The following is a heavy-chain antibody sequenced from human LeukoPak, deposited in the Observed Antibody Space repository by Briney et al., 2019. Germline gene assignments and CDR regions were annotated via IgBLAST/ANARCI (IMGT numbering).Heavy chain of an antibody. CDR3: ARHRKSARNYLYYYMDV. V-gene: IGHV4-39*01. D-gene: IGHD6-6*01. Sequence: SETLSLTCTVSGDSIHSGYYFWGWIRQPPGKGLEWIGSVYFDGDTSYSPSLKSRVIISVDTSKNQFSLNLTSVTAADTALYYCARHRKSARNYLYYYMDVWGKGTTVTVSS. J-gene: IGHJ6*03. CDR2: VYFDGDT. CDR1: GDSIHSGYYF.